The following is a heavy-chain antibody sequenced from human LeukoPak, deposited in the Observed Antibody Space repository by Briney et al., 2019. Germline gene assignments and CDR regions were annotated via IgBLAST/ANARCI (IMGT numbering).Heavy chain of an antibody. CDR1: GFTFNAYS. J-gene: IGHJ4*02. CDR2: ISSSSSTI. D-gene: IGHD6-13*01. V-gene: IGHV3-48*01. CDR3: AREVTAAAPYYFDY. Sequence: PGGSLRLSCAASGFTFNAYSMNWVRQAPGKGLEWVSYISSSSSTIYYADSVKGRFTISRDNAKNSLYLQMNSLRAEDTAVYYCAREVTAAAPYYFDYWGQGTLVTVSS.